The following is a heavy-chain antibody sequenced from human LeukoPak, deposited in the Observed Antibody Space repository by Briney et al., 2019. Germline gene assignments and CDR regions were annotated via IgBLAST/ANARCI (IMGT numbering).Heavy chain of an antibody. V-gene: IGHV4-39*07. J-gene: IGHJ4*02. D-gene: IGHD4-17*01. CDR3: ASNGYYSVDY. Sequence: SETLSLTCTVSGDSINSGSYYWVWIRQPPGKGLEWIGSIYYSGSTYYNPSLKSRVTISMDTSRTQFSLTLSSVTAADTAVYYCASNGYYSVDYWGQGTLVTVSS. CDR2: IYYSGST. CDR1: GDSINSGSYY.